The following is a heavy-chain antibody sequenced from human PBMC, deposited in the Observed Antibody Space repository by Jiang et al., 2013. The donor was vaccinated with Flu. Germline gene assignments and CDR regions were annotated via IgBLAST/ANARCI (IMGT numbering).Heavy chain of an antibody. V-gene: IGHV5-10-1*01. J-gene: IGHJ6*02. CDR3: ARQGDILTGEGRGGMDV. Sequence: GAEVKKPGESLRISCKGSGYSFTSYWISWVRQMPGKGLEWMGKIDPSDSYTNYSPSLQGHVSISVDKSINTAYLQWSSLKASDTAMYYCARQGDILTGEGRGGMDVWGQGTTVTVSS. CDR1: GYSFTSYW. D-gene: IGHD3-9*01. CDR2: IDPSDSYT.